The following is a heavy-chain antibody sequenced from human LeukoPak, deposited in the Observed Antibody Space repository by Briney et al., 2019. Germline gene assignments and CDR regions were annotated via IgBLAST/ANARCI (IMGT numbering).Heavy chain of an antibody. V-gene: IGHV3-74*01. Sequence: GGSLRLSCAASGFTFSSYWIHWVRQAPGKGLVWVSRINSDGSSTSYADSVKGRFTISRDNAKNTLYLQMNSLRAEDTAVYYCARGRLRGDFDYWGQGTLVTVSS. CDR3: ARGRLRGDFDY. D-gene: IGHD2-21*01. CDR1: GFTFSSYW. CDR2: INSDGSST. J-gene: IGHJ4*02.